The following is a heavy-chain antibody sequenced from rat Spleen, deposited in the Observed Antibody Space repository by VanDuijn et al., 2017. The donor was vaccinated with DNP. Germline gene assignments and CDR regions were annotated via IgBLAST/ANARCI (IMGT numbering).Heavy chain of an antibody. Sequence: EVQLVESGGGLVQPGRSMKLSCAASGFTFSNYDMAWVRQAPKKGLEWVAAIDNDGTSTYYRDSVKGRFTVSRDNAKNTLYLQMDSLRSEDTATYYCARWGDYFDYWGQGVMVTVSS. CDR1: GFTFSNYD. CDR2: IDNDGTST. J-gene: IGHJ2*01. CDR3: ARWGDYFDY. V-gene: IGHV5-7*01.